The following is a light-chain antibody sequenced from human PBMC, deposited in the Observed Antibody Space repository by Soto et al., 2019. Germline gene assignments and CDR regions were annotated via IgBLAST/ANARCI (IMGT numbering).Light chain of an antibody. V-gene: IGLV2-14*01. CDR1: SSDVGGYNY. J-gene: IGLJ2*01. Sequence: QSALTQPASVSGSPGQSITISCTGTSSDVGGYNYVSWYQQHPGKAPKLMIYDVSNRPSGVSNRFSGSKSGNTASLTISGLKAEEEADYYCSSYTSSSTVVFGGGTKLTVL. CDR3: SSYTSSSTVV. CDR2: DVS.